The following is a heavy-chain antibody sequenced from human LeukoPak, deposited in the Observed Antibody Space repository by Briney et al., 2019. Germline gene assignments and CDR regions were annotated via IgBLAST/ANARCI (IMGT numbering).Heavy chain of an antibody. CDR2: ISGSGDST. D-gene: IGHD2-8*01. CDR1: GFTFSSYA. Sequence: PGGSLRLSCAASGFTFSSYAMSWVRQAPGKGLEWVSAISGSGDSTYYADSVKGRFTISRDNSKNTVYLQMNSLRAEDTAMYYCARDRLTNDAFDIWGQGTMVTVSS. J-gene: IGHJ3*02. V-gene: IGHV3-23*01. CDR3: ARDRLTNDAFDI.